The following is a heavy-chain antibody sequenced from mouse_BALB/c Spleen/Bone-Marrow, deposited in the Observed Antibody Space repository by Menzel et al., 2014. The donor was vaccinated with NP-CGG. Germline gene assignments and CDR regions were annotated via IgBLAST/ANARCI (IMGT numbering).Heavy chain of an antibody. Sequence: VQLQESGAELVTPGASVKLSCKASGYTFTTYWMHWVKQRPGHGLEWIGQVDPSDGYTNYSQMFKGKATLIVDKSSSTAYMQLSSLSSEDSAVYYCARGGDNFAWFAYWGQGTLVTVSA. J-gene: IGHJ3*01. V-gene: IGHV1-69*02. CDR1: GYTFTTYW. CDR3: ARGGDNFAWFAY. D-gene: IGHD1-3*01. CDR2: VDPSDGYT.